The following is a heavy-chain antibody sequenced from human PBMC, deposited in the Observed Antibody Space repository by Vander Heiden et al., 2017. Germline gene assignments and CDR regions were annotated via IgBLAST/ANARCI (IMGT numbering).Heavy chain of an antibody. D-gene: IGHD3-10*01. CDR2: ISGSGGST. CDR1: GLTFRSYA. V-gene: IGHV3-23*01. CDR3: AKDSARGPWGSGLDY. Sequence: EVQLLESGGGLVQPGGSLRLSCAASGLTFRSYALSWVRQAPGKGLGWVSAISGSGGSTYYADSVKGRFTISRDNSKNTLYLQMNSLRAEDTAVYYCAKDSARGPWGSGLDYWGQGTLVTVSS. J-gene: IGHJ4*02.